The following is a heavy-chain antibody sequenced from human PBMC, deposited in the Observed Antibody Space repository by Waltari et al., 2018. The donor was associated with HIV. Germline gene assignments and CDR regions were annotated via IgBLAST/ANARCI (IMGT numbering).Heavy chain of an antibody. V-gene: IGHV3-48*01. Sequence: EVQLVESGGKFVQPGGSLGLSCLSPVFTSSDYSINCVAQGPGKGLEWVAYISATGTTIFYANSVKGRFTVSRDNVENSLYLDMSSLRAEDTGDYYCARCETVVTPFINKYLGLDVWGPGTTVTVSS. CDR1: VFTSSDYS. CDR3: ARCETVVTPFINKYLGLDV. D-gene: IGHD2-15*01. CDR2: ISATGTTI. J-gene: IGHJ6*02.